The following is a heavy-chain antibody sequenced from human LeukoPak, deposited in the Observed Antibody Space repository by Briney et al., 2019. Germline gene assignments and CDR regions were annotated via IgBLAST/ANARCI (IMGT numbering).Heavy chain of an antibody. CDR2: INPSGIST. J-gene: IGHJ4*02. D-gene: IGHD3-3*01. CDR3: ARDLKIFGVVIISPLGY. CDR1: GYTFTSYY. Sequence: GASVKVSCKASGYTFTSYYMHWVRQAPGQGLEWMGIINPSGISTTYAQKFQGRVTMARDTSTSTVYMELSSLRSEDTAVYYCARDLKIFGVVIISPLGYWGQGTLVTVSS. V-gene: IGHV1-46*01.